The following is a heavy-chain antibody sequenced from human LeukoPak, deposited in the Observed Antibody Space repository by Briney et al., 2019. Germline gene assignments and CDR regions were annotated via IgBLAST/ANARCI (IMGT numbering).Heavy chain of an antibody. Sequence: ASVKVSCKASGYTFTSYGIGWVRQAPGQGLEWMGWISAYNGNTNYAQKLQGRVTMTTDTSTSTAYMELRSLRSDDTAVYYCARDPLTMVRGASDIWGQGTLVTVSS. D-gene: IGHD3-10*01. CDR3: ARDPLTMVRGASDI. CDR2: ISAYNGNT. J-gene: IGHJ4*02. V-gene: IGHV1-18*01. CDR1: GYTFTSYG.